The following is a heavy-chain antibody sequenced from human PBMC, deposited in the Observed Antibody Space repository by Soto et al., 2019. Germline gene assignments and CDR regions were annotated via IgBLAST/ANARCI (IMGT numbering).Heavy chain of an antibody. CDR1: GGPITTTTW. J-gene: IGHJ6*02. CDR3: ATQTISYTWGV. CDR2: LHHDGTT. Sequence: QVQLQESGPGLVKPSETLSLTCAVSGGPITTTTWWAWVRLPPGKGLEWIGELHHDGTTNYNPSLGSGITMSVGKWNGHFSLKLTSVTAADTAIYYCATQTISYTWGVWGRGTTVTVSS. D-gene: IGHD3-16*01. V-gene: IGHV4-4*02.